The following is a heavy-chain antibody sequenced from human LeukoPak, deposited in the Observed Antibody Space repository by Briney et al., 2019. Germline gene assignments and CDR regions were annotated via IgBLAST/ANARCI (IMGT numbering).Heavy chain of an antibody. Sequence: GGSLRLSCAASGFTFSSYSMNWVRQAPGKGLEWVSYISISSSTIYYADSVKGRFTISRDNAKNSLYLQMNGLRAEDTAVYYCARVPYDILTGSDSYYGMDVWGQGTTVTVSS. V-gene: IGHV3-48*01. CDR3: ARVPYDILTGSDSYYGMDV. D-gene: IGHD3-9*01. CDR2: ISISSSTI. J-gene: IGHJ6*02. CDR1: GFTFSSYS.